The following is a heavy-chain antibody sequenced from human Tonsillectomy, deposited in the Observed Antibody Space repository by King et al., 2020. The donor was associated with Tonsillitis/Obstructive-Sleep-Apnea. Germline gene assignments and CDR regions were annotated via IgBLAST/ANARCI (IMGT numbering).Heavy chain of an antibody. J-gene: IGHJ4*02. CDR3: SKEVGRYSSSFY. V-gene: IGHV3-30*18. Sequence: VQLVESGGGVVQPGRSLRLSCAASGSTFSDFVMHWVRQAPDKGLEWVAVISYDGTNKYYADSVMGRFTISRDNSKSTLYLQVNSLRAEDTAVYYCSKEVGRYSSSFYWGQGTLVTVSS. D-gene: IGHD6-6*01. CDR2: ISYDGTNK. CDR1: GSTFSDFV.